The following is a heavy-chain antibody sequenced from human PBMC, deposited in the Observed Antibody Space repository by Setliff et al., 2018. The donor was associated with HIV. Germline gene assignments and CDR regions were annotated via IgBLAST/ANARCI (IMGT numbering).Heavy chain of an antibody. V-gene: IGHV4-4*07. CDR1: DDPISSYY. J-gene: IGHJ6*03. CDR3: ALTGHRLLRGYMDV. D-gene: IGHD2-15*01. Sequence: SETLSLTCYVTDDPISSYYWSWVRQPAGKGLEGIGRLYVSGDTNYNPSLKSRVTMSLDTSKKHFSLNLRSVTAADTAVYYCALTGHRLLRGYMDVWGKGTTVTVSS. CDR2: LYVSGDT.